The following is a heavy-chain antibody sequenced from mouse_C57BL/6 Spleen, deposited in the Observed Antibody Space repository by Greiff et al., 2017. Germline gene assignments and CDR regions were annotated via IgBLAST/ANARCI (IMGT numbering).Heavy chain of an antibody. CDR3: ARSGGSYYFDY. D-gene: IGHD1-1*02. V-gene: IGHV1-82*01. CDR1: GYAFSSSW. CDR2: IYPGDGDT. Sequence: QVQLKASGPELVKPGASVKISCKASGYAFSSSWMNWVKQRPGKGLEWIGRIYPGDGDTNYNGKLKGKATLTADKSSSTAYMQLSSLTSEDSAVYFCARSGGSYYFDYWGQGTTLTVSS. J-gene: IGHJ2*01.